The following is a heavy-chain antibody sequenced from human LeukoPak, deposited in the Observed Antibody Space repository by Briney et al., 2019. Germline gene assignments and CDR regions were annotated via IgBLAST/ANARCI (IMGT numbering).Heavy chain of an antibody. J-gene: IGHJ6*03. CDR3: ARGVGRLSGSYPNYYMDV. D-gene: IGHD1-26*01. CDR1: GGTFSSYA. Sequence: SVKVSCKASGGTFSSYAISWVRQAPGQGLEWMGRIIPIFGTANYAQKFQGRVTMTTDTSTTTAYMELRSLRSDDTAVYYCARGVGRLSGSYPNYYMDVWGKGTTVTVSS. V-gene: IGHV1-69*05. CDR2: IIPIFGTA.